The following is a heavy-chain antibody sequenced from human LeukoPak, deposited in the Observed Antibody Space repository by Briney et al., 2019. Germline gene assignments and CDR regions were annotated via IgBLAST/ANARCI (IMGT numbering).Heavy chain of an antibody. J-gene: IGHJ4*02. Sequence: ASVEVSCKVSGYTLTELSTHWVRQAPGKGLEWMGGFDPEDGETIYAQKFQGRVTMTEDTSTDTAYMELSSLRSEDTAVYYCATDRRFGELLKQFDYWGQGTLVTVSS. D-gene: IGHD3-10*01. CDR3: ATDRRFGELLKQFDY. CDR2: FDPEDGET. V-gene: IGHV1-24*01. CDR1: GYTLTELS.